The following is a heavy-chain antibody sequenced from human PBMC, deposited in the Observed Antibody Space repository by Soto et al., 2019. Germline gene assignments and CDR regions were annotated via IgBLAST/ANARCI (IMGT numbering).Heavy chain of an antibody. D-gene: IGHD6-13*01. CDR1: GFTFSSYA. J-gene: IGHJ5*02. V-gene: IGHV3-64D*08. CDR2: ISSNGGST. Sequence: GSLRLSCSASGFTFSSYAMHWVRQAPGKGLEYVSAISSNGGSTYYADSVKGRFTISGDNSKNTLYLQMSSLRAEDTAVYYCVKDRIAAAMYILNWFDPWGQGTLVTVSS. CDR3: VKDRIAAAMYILNWFDP.